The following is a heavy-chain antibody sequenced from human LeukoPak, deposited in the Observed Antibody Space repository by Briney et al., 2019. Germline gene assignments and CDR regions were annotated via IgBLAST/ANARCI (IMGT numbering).Heavy chain of an antibody. CDR1: GGSVTSGSYY. J-gene: IGHJ5*02. V-gene: IGHV4-61*02. Sequence: PSQTLSLTCTVSGGSVTSGSYYWSWIRQPAGKGLEWIGRIYKGGSTNYNPSLKSRVTISADTSKNQFSLKLSFVTAADTAVYYCARDLRDFWSGYKGFDPWGQGTLVTVSS. CDR2: IYKGGST. CDR3: ARDLRDFWSGYKGFDP. D-gene: IGHD3-3*01.